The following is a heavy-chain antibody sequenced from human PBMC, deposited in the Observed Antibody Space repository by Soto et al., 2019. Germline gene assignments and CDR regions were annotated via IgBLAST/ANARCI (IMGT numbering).Heavy chain of an antibody. CDR1: GYTFTSYD. V-gene: IGHV1-8*01. CDR3: IQGNYCTNGECYSNFDY. Sequence: QVQLVQSGAEVKKPGASVKVSCKASGYTFTSYDINWVRQATGQGLEWMGWMNPNSGNPGYAQKFQGRVTMTRNTSISTAYMELSSLRSEDTAVYYCIQGNYCTNGECYSNFDYWGQGTLVTVSS. D-gene: IGHD2-8*01. J-gene: IGHJ4*02. CDR2: MNPNSGNP.